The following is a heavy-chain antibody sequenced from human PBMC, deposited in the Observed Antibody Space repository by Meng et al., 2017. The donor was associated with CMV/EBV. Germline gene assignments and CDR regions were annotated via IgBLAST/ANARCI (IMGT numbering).Heavy chain of an antibody. V-gene: IGHV4-39*01. CDR2: IYYSGST. CDR3: ARWGGDIVVVPAAIGEFDY. D-gene: IGHD2-2*01. Sequence: ISSSSYYWGWIRQPPGKGLEWIGSIYYSGSTYYNPSLKSRVTISVDTSKNQFSLKLSSMTAADTAVYYCARWGGDIVVVPAAIGEFDYWGQGTLVTVSS. CDR1: ISSSSYY. J-gene: IGHJ4*02.